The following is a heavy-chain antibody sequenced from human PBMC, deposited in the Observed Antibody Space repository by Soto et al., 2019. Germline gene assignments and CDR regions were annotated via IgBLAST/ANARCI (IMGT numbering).Heavy chain of an antibody. V-gene: IGHV1-3*01. CDR1: GYTFTSYA. Sequence: ASVKVSCKASGYTFTSYAMHWVRQAPGQRLEWMGWINAGNGNTKYSQKFQGRVTITRDTSASTAYMELSSLRSEDTAVYYCARVVGEDYVWGSDPYYYYGMDVWGQGTTVTVSS. CDR2: INAGNGNT. J-gene: IGHJ6*02. CDR3: ARVVGEDYVWGSDPYYYYGMDV. D-gene: IGHD3-16*01.